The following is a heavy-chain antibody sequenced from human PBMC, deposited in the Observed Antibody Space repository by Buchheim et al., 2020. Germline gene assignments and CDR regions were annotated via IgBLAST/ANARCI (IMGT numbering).Heavy chain of an antibody. Sequence: EVQVLESGGGLVQPGGSLRLSCAASGFTFGNYAMSWVRQAPGKGLEWVSGISSSGGSTYYADSVKGRFTISRDNSKNTLYLQMNSLRAEDTAVYYCAKSSGNDILSGLDYWGQGTL. D-gene: IGHD3-9*01. CDR2: ISSSGGST. CDR1: GFTFGNYA. J-gene: IGHJ4*02. V-gene: IGHV3-23*01. CDR3: AKSSGNDILSGLDY.